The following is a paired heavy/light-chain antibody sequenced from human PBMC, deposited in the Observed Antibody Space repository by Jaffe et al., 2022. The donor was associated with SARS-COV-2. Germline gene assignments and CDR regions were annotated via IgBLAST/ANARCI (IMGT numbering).Heavy chain of an antibody. D-gene: IGHD3-22*01. V-gene: IGHV4-59*01. CDR3: ARDKWGSSGAEFDP. J-gene: IGHJ5*02. CDR2: IHYTGST. CDR1: GGSISGYY. Sequence: QVQLQESGPGLVKPSETLSLICTVSGGSISGYYWSWFRQPPGKGLEWIGYIHYTGSTNYNPSNPSLKSRATISVDTPKSQFSLKLESVTAADTAVYYCARDKWGSSGAEFDPWGRGTLVTVSS.
Light chain of an antibody. J-gene: IGLJ1*01. V-gene: IGLV1-44*01. CDR2: SSN. CDR1: SSNIGSNY. CDR3: ATWDDGLYGYA. Sequence: QSVLTQPPSASGTPGQRVTISCSGSSSNIGSNYVNWYQQLPGAAPKLLIYSSNQRPSGVPDRFSGSKSGTSASLAISGLQSEDEAHYYCATWDDGLYGYALGTGTKVTVL.